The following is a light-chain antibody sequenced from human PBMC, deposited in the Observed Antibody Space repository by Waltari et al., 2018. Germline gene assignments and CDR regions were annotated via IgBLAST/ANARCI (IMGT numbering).Light chain of an antibody. J-gene: IGKJ1*01. V-gene: IGKV1-5*03. CDR3: QQYDSDSWT. CDR1: QSIKRW. Sequence: DVQMTQSPSTLSASVGDRVTITCRASQSIKRWLARYQQKPGTAPKLLVYKASYLESGVPSRFSGSGSGTEFTLTISSLQPDDFATYYCQQYDSDSWTFGQGTKVEIK. CDR2: KAS.